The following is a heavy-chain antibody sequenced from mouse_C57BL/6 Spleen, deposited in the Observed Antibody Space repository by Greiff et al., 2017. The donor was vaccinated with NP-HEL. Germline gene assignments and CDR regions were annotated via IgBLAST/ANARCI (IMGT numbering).Heavy chain of an antibody. CDR2: IYPRSGNT. CDR1: GYTFTSYG. Sequence: VKLMESGAELARPGASVKLSCKASGYTFTSYGISWVKQRTGQGLEWIGEIYPRSGNTYYNEKFKGKATLTADKSSSTAYMELRSLTSEDSAVYFCARSDYDGYAMDYWGQGTSVTVSS. V-gene: IGHV1-81*01. J-gene: IGHJ4*01. CDR3: ARSDYDGYAMDY. D-gene: IGHD2-4*01.